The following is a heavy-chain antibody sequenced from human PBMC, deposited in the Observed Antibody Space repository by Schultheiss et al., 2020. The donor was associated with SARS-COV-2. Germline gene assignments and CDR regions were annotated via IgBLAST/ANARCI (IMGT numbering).Heavy chain of an antibody. J-gene: IGHJ6*02. CDR3: ARVGTAMADGYYGMDV. CDR1: GFTFGDYA. V-gene: IGHV4-59*08. D-gene: IGHD5-18*01. CDR2: IYYSGST. Sequence: SCTASGFTFGDYAMSWFRQHPGKGLEWIGYIYYSGSTNYNPSLKSRVTISVDTSKNHFSLKMRSVTAADTAVYYCARVGTAMADGYYGMDVWGQGTTVTVSS.